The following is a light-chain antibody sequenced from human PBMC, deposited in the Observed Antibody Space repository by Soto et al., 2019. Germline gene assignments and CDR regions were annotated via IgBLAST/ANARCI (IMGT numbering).Light chain of an antibody. CDR1: QSALYSSNNKNY. CDR3: KQFAVSRT. CDR2: WAS. J-gene: IGKJ1*01. V-gene: IGKV4-1*01. Sequence: IVMTQSPDSLAVSLGDRATLNCKSSQSALYSSNNKNYLAWYQQKPGQPPKLLIYWASTRESGVPDRFSGSGSGTDFTLTISSLQPDDFATYYCKQFAVSRTVGQGNKVAIK.